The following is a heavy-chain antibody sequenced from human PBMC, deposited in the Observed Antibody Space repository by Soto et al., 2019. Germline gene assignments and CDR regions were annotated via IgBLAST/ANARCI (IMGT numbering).Heavy chain of an antibody. CDR1: ESIFRGYG. CDR3: ARDGVGVTTLWGFLDY. J-gene: IGHJ4*02. V-gene: IGHV3-33*01. D-gene: IGHD3-22*01. Sequence: QVQMVESGGGVVQPGGSLRLSCAVSESIFRGYGMHWVRQAPGKGLEWVAIIRFDGSNIHYADYVMGRFTISRDNSKNMLYLEMNNLRVEDTAVYYCARDGVGVTTLWGFLDYWGQGTLVTVSA. CDR2: IRFDGSNI.